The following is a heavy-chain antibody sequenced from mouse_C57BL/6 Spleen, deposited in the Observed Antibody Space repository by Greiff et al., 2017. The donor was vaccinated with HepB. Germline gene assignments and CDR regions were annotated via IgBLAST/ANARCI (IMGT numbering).Heavy chain of an antibody. D-gene: IGHD3-2*02. CDR2: IDPETGGT. CDR3: TRCEAQSWFAY. V-gene: IGHV1-15*01. CDR1: GYTFTDYE. Sequence: VHLVESGAELVRPGASVTLSCKASGYTFTDYEMHWVKQTPVHGLEWIGAIDPETGGTAYNQKFKGKAILTADKSSSTAYMELRSLTSEDSAVYYCTRCEAQSWFAYWGQGTLVTVSA. J-gene: IGHJ3*01.